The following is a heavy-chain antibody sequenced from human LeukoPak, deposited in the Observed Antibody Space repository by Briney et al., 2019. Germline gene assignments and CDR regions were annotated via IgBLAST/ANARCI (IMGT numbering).Heavy chain of an antibody. CDR2: INPNSGGT. Sequence: GASVKVSCKASGYTFSDYYFHWVRQAPGQGLEWMGWINPNSGGTNYAQKFQGRVTMTRDTSISTAYMELSRLRSDDTAVYYCARDIQLWSTDDYWGQGTLVTVSS. J-gene: IGHJ4*02. CDR1: GYTFSDYY. CDR3: ARDIQLWSTDDY. D-gene: IGHD5-18*01. V-gene: IGHV1-2*02.